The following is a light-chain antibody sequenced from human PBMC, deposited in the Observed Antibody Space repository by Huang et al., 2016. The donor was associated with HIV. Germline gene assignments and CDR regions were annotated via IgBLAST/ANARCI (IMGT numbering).Light chain of an antibody. CDR2: AAS. V-gene: IGKV1-39*01. J-gene: IGKJ2*01. CDR3: QESHSTPYT. Sequence: DIQMTQSPSSLSAFVGDRVNITCRTSHDINFYLKWYQQKPGKAPQLLIYAASSLQSGAPSRFTGGGSGTDFTLSISSLQPEDFGTYYCQESHSTPYTFGQGTKVEIK. CDR1: HDINFY.